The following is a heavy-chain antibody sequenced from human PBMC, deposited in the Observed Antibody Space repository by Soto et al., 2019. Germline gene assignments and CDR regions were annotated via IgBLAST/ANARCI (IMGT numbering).Heavy chain of an antibody. J-gene: IGHJ4*02. CDR1: GFTFSNYA. D-gene: IGHD2-21*01. V-gene: IGHV3-30-3*01. CDR3: GRDDWRSPRPPGDY. CDR2: VSSDGSNT. Sequence: QVQLVESGGGVVQTERSLRLSCAASGFTFSNYAMHWVRQAPGKGLEWVAVVSSDGSNTYYAYSVKGRFTISRDNSKNTLYLQMNNLRPDDTAVYYCGRDDWRSPRPPGDYWGQGTLVTVA.